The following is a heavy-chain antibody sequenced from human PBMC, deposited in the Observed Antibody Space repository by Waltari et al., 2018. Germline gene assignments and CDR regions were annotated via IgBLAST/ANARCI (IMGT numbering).Heavy chain of an antibody. CDR3: ARDHDSSGYLFDY. Sequence: EVQLVESGGGMVKPGGYLRLSCAAYGFTSSSYSMNCSSQAPGKGLEWVSSISSSSSYIYYADSVKGRFTISRDNAKNSLYLQMNSLRAEDTAVYYCARDHDSSGYLFDYWGQGTLVTVSS. V-gene: IGHV3-21*01. CDR2: ISSSSSYI. D-gene: IGHD3-22*01. J-gene: IGHJ4*02. CDR1: GFTSSSYS.